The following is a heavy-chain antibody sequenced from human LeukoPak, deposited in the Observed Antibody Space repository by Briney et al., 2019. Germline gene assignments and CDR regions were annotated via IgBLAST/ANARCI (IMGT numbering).Heavy chain of an antibody. CDR2: MSYDGSNK. V-gene: IGHV3-30-3*02. CDR3: AKPGGIAVAGWYFDY. J-gene: IGHJ4*02. D-gene: IGHD6-19*01. Sequence: GRSLRLSCAASAFTVTSYPMHWVRQAPGKGLEWVAVMSYDGSNKLYPDSVKGRFTISRDNSKNTLYLQMNSLRAEDTAVYYCAKPGGIAVAGWYFDYWGQGTLVTVSS. CDR1: AFTVTSYP.